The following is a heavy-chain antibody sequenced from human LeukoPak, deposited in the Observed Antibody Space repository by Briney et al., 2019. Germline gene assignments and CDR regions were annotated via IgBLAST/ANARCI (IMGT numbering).Heavy chain of an antibody. V-gene: IGHV3-30-3*01. Sequence: PGGSLRLSCAASGFTFSSYAMHWVRQAPGKGLEWVAVISYDGSNKYYADSVKGRFIISRDNFKNTLHLQMNSLRAEDTAVYYCARGLAVPRYVGAFDIWGQGTMVTVSS. CDR2: ISYDGSNK. CDR1: GFTFSSYA. D-gene: IGHD3-10*02. CDR3: ARGLAVPRYVGAFDI. J-gene: IGHJ3*02.